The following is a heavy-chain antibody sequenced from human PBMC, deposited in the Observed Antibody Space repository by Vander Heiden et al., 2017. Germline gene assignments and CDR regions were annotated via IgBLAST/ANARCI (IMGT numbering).Heavy chain of an antibody. Sequence: EVQLLESGGGLVQPGGSLRLSCAASGFTFSSYAMSWVRQAPGKGLEGVSAISGSGGSTYYADSVKGRFTISRDNSKNTLYLQMNSLRAEDTAVYYCAKDFEPYDDDSSGEGAFDIWGQGTMVTVYS. J-gene: IGHJ3*02. V-gene: IGHV3-23*01. CDR1: GFTFSSYA. CDR2: ISGSGGST. CDR3: AKDFEPYDDDSSGEGAFDI. D-gene: IGHD3-22*01.